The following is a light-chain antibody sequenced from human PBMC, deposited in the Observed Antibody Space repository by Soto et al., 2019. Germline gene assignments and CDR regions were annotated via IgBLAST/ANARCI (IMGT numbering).Light chain of an antibody. Sequence: LSQGERVYLSWRASQSVTSSYLAWWQQKPGQAPRLLICGASSRATGIPDRFSGSGSGTDLTLTISRLEPEDFAVYFCQQYGSSPPTFGQGTKVDIK. V-gene: IGKV3-20*01. J-gene: IGKJ1*01. CDR3: QQYGSSPPT. CDR2: GAS. CDR1: QSVTSSY.